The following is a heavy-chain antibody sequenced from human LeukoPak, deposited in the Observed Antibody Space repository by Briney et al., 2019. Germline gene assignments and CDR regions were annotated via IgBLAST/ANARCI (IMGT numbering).Heavy chain of an antibody. Sequence: GGSLRLSCAASGFTFSSYSMDWVRQAPGKGLEWVSSISSSSSYIYCADSVKGRFTISRDNAKNSLYLQMNSLRAEDTAVYYCAKRGDYMDVWGKGTTVTISS. V-gene: IGHV3-21*04. CDR3: AKRGDYMDV. CDR1: GFTFSSYS. J-gene: IGHJ6*03. CDR2: ISSSSSYI.